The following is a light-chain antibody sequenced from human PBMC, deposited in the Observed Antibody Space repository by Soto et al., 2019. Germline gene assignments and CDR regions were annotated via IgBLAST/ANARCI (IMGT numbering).Light chain of an antibody. CDR3: QQSFSSPPIT. CDR1: QSISNY. Sequence: DIQMTQSPSSLSASVGDRVTITCRASQSISNYLSWYQQKPGKAPKLLIYAASSLQSGVPSRFSGGGSGTDFTLTISSLQPEDFATYYCQQSFSSPPITFGQGTRLEIK. J-gene: IGKJ5*01. CDR2: AAS. V-gene: IGKV1-39*01.